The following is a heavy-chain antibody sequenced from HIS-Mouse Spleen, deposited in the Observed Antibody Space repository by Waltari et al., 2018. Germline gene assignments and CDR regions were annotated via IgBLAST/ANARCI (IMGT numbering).Heavy chain of an antibody. CDR2: IDSSGST. Sequence: QLQLQESGPGLVKPSETLSLTCTVSGGSISSSSYYWGWIRQPPGKGLEWIGSIDSSGSTYYTPSLKSRFTISVDTSKNQFSLKRSSVTAADTAVYYCAREIPYSSSWYDWYFDLWGRGTLVTVSS. V-gene: IGHV4-39*07. J-gene: IGHJ2*01. CDR3: AREIPYSSSWYDWYFDL. CDR1: GGSISSSSYY. D-gene: IGHD6-13*01.